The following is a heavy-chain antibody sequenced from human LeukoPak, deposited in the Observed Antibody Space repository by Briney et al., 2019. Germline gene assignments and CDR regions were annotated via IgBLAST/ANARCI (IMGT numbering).Heavy chain of an antibody. V-gene: IGHV4-4*07. Sequence: PSETLSLTCTVSGGSLSSYYWSWIRQPAGKGLEWIGRIYTTGSTNYNPSLKSRVTMSVDTSKNQFSLRLTSVTAADTAVYYCAREVCSGGTCQHGFDYWGQGTLVTVSS. CDR2: IYTTGST. CDR1: GGSLSSYY. CDR3: AREVCSGGTCQHGFDY. J-gene: IGHJ4*02. D-gene: IGHD2-15*01.